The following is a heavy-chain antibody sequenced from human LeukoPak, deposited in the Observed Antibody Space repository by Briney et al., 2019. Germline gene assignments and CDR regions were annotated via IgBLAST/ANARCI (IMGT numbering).Heavy chain of an antibody. CDR1: GFTFSSYH. D-gene: IGHD5-18*01. V-gene: IGHV3-48*02. CDR2: ISSSGSPT. Sequence: GGSLRLSCAASGFTFSSYHMNWVRQAPGKGLEWVSYISSSGSPTHYADSVKGRFSVSRDNAKNSLYLQMNSLRDEDTAVYYCAKDWRGYRNGADDWGQGTLVTVSS. CDR3: AKDWRGYRNGADD. J-gene: IGHJ4*02.